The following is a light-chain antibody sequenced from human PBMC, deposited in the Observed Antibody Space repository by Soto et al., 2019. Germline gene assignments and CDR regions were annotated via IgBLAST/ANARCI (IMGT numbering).Light chain of an antibody. Sequence: SYELTQPPSVSVSPGQTARITCSGDALPNQYAFWYQQKPGQAPILVMHKDTERPSGIPGRFAGSTSGTTVTLTISGVQAEDEADYYCAAWDDSLNGRVFGTGTKVTVL. CDR1: ALPNQY. CDR3: AAWDDSLNGRV. CDR2: KDT. J-gene: IGLJ1*01. V-gene: IGLV3-25*02.